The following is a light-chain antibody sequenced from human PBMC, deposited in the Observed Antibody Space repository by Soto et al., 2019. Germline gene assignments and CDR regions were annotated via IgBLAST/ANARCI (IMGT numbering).Light chain of an antibody. CDR1: QSVSSSY. CDR2: GAS. J-gene: IGKJ3*01. CDR3: QQYGSSPPT. V-gene: IGKV3-20*01. Sequence: EIVLTQSPGTLSLSPGERATLSCRASQSVSSSYLAWYQQKPGQAPRLLIYGASSRATGIPDRFSGSGSGTDFTLTISRLEPEDFAVYYCQQYGSSPPTCGHGTKVDIK.